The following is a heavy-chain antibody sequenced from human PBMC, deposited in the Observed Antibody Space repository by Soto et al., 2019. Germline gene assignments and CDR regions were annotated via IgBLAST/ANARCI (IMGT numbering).Heavy chain of an antibody. V-gene: IGHV1-18*01. CDR1: RHTFMYYL. J-gene: IGHJ4*02. Sequence: VEVKQSAAQVREPGASVKVSCTAERHTFMYYLVTWVRQAPGHGLEFVGWISAVNHNTKHAQSVQDRATFTSDTSTSTASMEPRGVRSDDTDMYFCIWWQAGGPEYWGQGTLVTVSS. CDR2: ISAVNHNT. D-gene: IGHD2-21*01. CDR3: IWWQAGGPEY.